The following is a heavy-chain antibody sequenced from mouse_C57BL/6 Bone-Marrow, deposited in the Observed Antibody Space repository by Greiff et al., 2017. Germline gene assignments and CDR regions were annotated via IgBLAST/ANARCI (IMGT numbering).Heavy chain of an antibody. V-gene: IGHV1-82*01. J-gene: IGHJ4*01. CDR2: IYPGDGDT. CDR3: ARAGSSGYEDY. D-gene: IGHD3-2*02. CDR1: GYAFSSSW. Sequence: QVQLQQSGPELVKPGASVKISCKASGYAFSSSWMNWVKQRPGKGLEWIGGIYPGDGDTNYNGKFKGKATLTADKSSSTAYMQLSSLTSEDSAVYFCARAGSSGYEDYWGQGTSVTVSS.